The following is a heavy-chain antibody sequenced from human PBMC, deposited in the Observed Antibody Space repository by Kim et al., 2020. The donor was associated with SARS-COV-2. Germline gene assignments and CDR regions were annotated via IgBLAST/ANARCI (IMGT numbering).Heavy chain of an antibody. CDR1: GGSITSGTYS. J-gene: IGHJ2*01. CDR3: ARDGGRNYCATGPYSLWYLAR. D-gene: IGHD3-10*01. Sequence: SETLSLTCTFSGGSITSGTYSWNWIRQAPGQGLEWIGYIFPIGSTNYNPSLKSRMSTSLDRSKNQFSLKLNSVTAADTAVYYCARDGGRNYCATGPYSLWYLARWGRGTLVTVS. CDR2: IFPIGST. V-gene: IGHV4-30-2*01.